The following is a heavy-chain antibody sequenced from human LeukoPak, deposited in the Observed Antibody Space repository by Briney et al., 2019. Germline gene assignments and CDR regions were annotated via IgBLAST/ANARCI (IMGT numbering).Heavy chain of an antibody. V-gene: IGHV4-61*01. Sequence: PSETLSLTCTVSGGSVSSGNYYWSWIRQPPGKGLEWIGYIYYSGSTNYNPSLKSRVTISVDTSKNQFSLKLSSVTAADTAVYYCARGFIHYYDSSGYFDYWGQGTLVTVSS. CDR1: GGSVSSGNYY. CDR3: ARGFIHYYDSSGYFDY. CDR2: IYYSGST. J-gene: IGHJ4*02. D-gene: IGHD3-22*01.